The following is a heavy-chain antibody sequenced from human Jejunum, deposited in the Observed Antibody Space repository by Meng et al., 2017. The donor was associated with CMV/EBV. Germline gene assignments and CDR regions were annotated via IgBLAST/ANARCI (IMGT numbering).Heavy chain of an antibody. CDR1: GFIVNDKF. J-gene: IGHJ4*02. V-gene: IGHV3-66*01. CDR3: ARNLQSSVNSMDY. Sequence: VQMVASGGNLVQPGGSLRLSCGVSGFIVNDKFMSWVRQAPGKGLEWVSVIYADDSTYYADSVRGRFTISRDNSKNTLFLQMNSLGAEDTAVYYCARNLQSSVNSMDYWGQGTLVTVSS. D-gene: IGHD4-11*01. CDR2: IYADDST.